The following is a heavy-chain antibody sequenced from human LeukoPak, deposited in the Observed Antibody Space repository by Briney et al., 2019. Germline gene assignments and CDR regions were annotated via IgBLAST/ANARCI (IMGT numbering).Heavy chain of an antibody. J-gene: IGHJ4*02. CDR1: GGSFSGYY. D-gene: IGHD3-10*01. CDR3: ATTNVLLWFGELSKTAYFDY. V-gene: IGHV4-34*01. Sequence: SETLSLTCAVYGGSFSGYYWSWIRQPPGKGLEWIGEINHSGSTNYNPSLKSRVTISVDTSKNQFSLKLSSVTAADTAVYYCATTNVLLWFGELSKTAYFDYWGQGTLVTVSS. CDR2: INHSGST.